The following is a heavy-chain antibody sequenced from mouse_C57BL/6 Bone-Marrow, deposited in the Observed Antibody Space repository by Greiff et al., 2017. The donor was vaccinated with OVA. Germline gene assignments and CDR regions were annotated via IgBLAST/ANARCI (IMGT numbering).Heavy chain of an antibody. J-gene: IGHJ4*01. D-gene: IGHD2-2*01. Sequence: DVKLVESGGGLVKAGGSLKLSCAASGFTFSDYGMHWVRQAPEKGLEWVAYISSGSSTIYYADTVKGRFTISRDNAKNTLFLQMTSLRSEDTAMYYCARPSNGSYAMDYWGQGTSVTVSS. CDR1: GFTFSDYG. CDR3: ARPSNGSYAMDY. V-gene: IGHV5-17*01. CDR2: ISSGSSTI.